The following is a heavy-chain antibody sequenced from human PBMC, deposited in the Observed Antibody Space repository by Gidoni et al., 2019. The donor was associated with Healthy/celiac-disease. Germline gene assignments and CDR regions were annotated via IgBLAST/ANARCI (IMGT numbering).Heavy chain of an antibody. Sequence: GSLRLSCAASGFTFSSYAMSWVRQAPGKGLEWVSAISGSGGSTYYADSVKGRFTISRDNSKNTLYLQMNSLRAEDPAVYYCAKELPYGILTGSPEIFDYWGQGTLVTVSS. CDR1: GFTFSSYA. V-gene: IGHV3-23*01. CDR3: AKELPYGILTGSPEIFDY. D-gene: IGHD3-9*01. CDR2: ISGSGGST. J-gene: IGHJ4*02.